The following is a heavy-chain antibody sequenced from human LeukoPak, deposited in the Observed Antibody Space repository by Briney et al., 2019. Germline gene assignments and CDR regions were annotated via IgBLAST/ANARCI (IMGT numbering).Heavy chain of an antibody. CDR2: ISWNSGSI. CDR1: GFTFDDYA. J-gene: IGHJ4*02. Sequence: GGSLRLSCAASGFTFDDYAMHWVRQAPGKGLEWVSGISWNSGSIGYADSVKGRFTNSRDNAKNSLYLQMNSLRAEDTALYYCAKDAGDWGQGTLVTVSS. CDR3: AKDAGD. V-gene: IGHV3-9*01. D-gene: IGHD6-13*01.